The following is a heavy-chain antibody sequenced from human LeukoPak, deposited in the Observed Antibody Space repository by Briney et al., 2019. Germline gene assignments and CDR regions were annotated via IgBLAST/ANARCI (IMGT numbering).Heavy chain of an antibody. CDR2: INHSGST. J-gene: IGHJ4*02. Sequence: SETLSLTCAVYGGSFSGYYWSWIRQPPGKGLEWIGEINHSGSTNYNPSLKSRVTISVDTSKNQFSLKLSSVTAADTAVYYCARVLYYDSSGLTGSYGYFDYWGQGTLVTVSS. D-gene: IGHD3-22*01. CDR3: ARVLYYDSSGLTGSYGYFDY. CDR1: GGSFSGYY. V-gene: IGHV4-34*01.